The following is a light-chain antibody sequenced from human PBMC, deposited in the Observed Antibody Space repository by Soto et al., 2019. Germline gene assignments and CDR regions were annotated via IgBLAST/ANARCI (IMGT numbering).Light chain of an antibody. CDR2: GAS. CDR3: QQYGSSRT. Sequence: EIVLTQSPGTLSLSPGEKATLSCSASQSVSSSYLAWYQQKPGQAPRLLIYGASSRATGIPDRFSGSGSGTDFTRTISRLEPEDFAVYYCQQYGSSRTFGQGTKVDIK. V-gene: IGKV3-20*01. J-gene: IGKJ1*01. CDR1: QSVSSSY.